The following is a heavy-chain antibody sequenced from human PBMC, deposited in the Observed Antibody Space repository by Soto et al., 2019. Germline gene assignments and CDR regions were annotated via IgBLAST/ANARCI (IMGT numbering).Heavy chain of an antibody. Sequence: QVQLVQSGAEVKKPGASVTVSCKTSGYTFSNYGINWVRQAPGQGLEWRGWISGYNGNTNYAQTVQGRVNMTTDPSKGTVYMELRSLKSDDTAIYYCSRFIMVGGWFDPNYYHGMDVWGQGTTVTVSS. CDR2: ISGYNGNT. D-gene: IGHD6-19*01. CDR1: GYTFSNYG. J-gene: IGHJ6*02. CDR3: SRFIMVGGWFDPNYYHGMDV. V-gene: IGHV1-18*01.